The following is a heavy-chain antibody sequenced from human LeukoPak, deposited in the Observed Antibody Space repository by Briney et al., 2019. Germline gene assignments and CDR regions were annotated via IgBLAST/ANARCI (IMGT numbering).Heavy chain of an antibody. CDR3: AVQTIVANTKGDAFDI. J-gene: IGHJ3*02. D-gene: IGHD5-12*01. CDR1: GYTFTGYY. CDR2: INCNSAGT. Sequence: GASVKVSCKASGYTFTGYYIHWVRQAPGQGLEWVGRINCNSAGTNYAQKFRGRVTMTRDTSISTVYMELSSLRSDDTAVYYCAVQTIVANTKGDAFDIWGQGTTVIVSS. V-gene: IGHV1-2*06.